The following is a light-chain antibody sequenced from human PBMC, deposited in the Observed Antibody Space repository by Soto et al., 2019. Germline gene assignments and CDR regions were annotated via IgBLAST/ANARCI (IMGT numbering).Light chain of an antibody. CDR2: LNSDGSH. V-gene: IGLV4-69*01. Sequence: QPVLTQSPSASASLGASVKLTCTLSSGHNSYAIAWHQQQPEKGPRYLMKLNSDGSHSKGDGIPDRFSGSSSGAERYLTISSLQSEDEADYYCQTWGTGWVFGGGTKLTVL. J-gene: IGLJ3*02. CDR3: QTWGTGWV. CDR1: SGHNSYA.